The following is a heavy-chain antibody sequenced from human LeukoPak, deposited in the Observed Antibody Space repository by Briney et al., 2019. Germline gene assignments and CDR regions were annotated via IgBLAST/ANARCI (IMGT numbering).Heavy chain of an antibody. CDR1: GFTFSSYA. CDR2: ISGSGGST. CDR3: AKEVGYSSGWYLDY. D-gene: IGHD6-19*01. J-gene: IGHJ4*02. Sequence: GGSLRLSCAVSGFTFSSYAMSWVRQAPGKGLEWVSAISGSGGSTYYAGSVKGRFTISRDNSKNTLYLQMNSLRAEDTAVYYCAKEVGYSSGWYLDYWGQGTLVTVSS. V-gene: IGHV3-23*01.